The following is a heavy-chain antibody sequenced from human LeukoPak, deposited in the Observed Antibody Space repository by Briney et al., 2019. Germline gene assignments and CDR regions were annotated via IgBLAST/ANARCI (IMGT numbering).Heavy chain of an antibody. Sequence: SETLSLTCTVSGYSISSGYYWGWIRQPPGKGLEWIGSIYHSGSTYYNPSLKSRVTISVDTSKNQFSLKLSSVTAADTAVYYCASHLRGYYDMWGQGTLVTVSS. CDR1: GYSISSGYY. D-gene: IGHD3-22*01. J-gene: IGHJ4*02. CDR3: ASHLRGYYDM. CDR2: IYHSGST. V-gene: IGHV4-38-2*02.